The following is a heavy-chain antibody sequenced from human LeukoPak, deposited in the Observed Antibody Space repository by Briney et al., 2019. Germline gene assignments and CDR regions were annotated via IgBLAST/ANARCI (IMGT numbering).Heavy chain of an antibody. CDR2: IYYSGST. J-gene: IGHJ4*02. CDR1: GGSISSYY. Sequence: PSETLSLTCTVSGGSISSYYWSWIRQPPGKGLEWIGYIYYSGSTNYNPSLKSRVTISVDTSKNQFSLKLSSVTAADTAVYYCARNGDYWSWGYWGQGTLVTVSS. V-gene: IGHV4-59*12. D-gene: IGHD4-17*01. CDR3: ARNGDYWSWGY.